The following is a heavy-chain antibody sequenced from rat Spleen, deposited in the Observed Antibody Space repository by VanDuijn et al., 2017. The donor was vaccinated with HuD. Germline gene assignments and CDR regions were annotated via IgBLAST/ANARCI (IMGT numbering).Heavy chain of an antibody. CDR2: INFEGSST. J-gene: IGHJ3*01. Sequence: EVQLVASDGGLVQPGRSMKLSCAASGFTFSNYDLAWVRQAPAWGLEWVASINFEGSSTYYGDSVKGRFTVSRDNAKSTLYLQMDSLRSEDTATYYCARPTEGIAWFAYWGQGTLVTVSS. CDR3: ARPTEGIAWFAY. CDR1: GFTFSNYD. D-gene: IGHD1-11*01. V-gene: IGHV5-22*01.